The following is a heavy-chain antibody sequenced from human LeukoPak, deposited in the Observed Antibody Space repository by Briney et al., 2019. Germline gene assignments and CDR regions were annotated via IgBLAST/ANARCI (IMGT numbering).Heavy chain of an antibody. V-gene: IGHV3-48*03. D-gene: IGHD4-17*01. CDR3: ARGGEYGDYPDY. CDR2: ISSSGSTI. J-gene: IGHJ4*02. Sequence: GGSLRLSCAASGFTFSSYEMNWVRQAPGKGLEWVSYISSSGSTIYYADSVKGRFTISRDNAKNSLYLQMNSPRAEDTAVYYCARGGEYGDYPDYWGQGTLVTVSS. CDR1: GFTFSSYE.